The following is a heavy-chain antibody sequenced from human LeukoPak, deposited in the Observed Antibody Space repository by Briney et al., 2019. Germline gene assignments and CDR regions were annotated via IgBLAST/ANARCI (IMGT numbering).Heavy chain of an antibody. J-gene: IGHJ6*02. CDR2: IVVGSGNT. D-gene: IGHD3/OR15-3a*01. CDR1: GFTFTSSA. Sequence: SVKVSCKASGFTFTSSAMQWVRQARGQRLEWIVWIVVGSGNTNYAQKFQERVTITRDMSTSTAYMELSSLRSEDTAVYYCAARSWTGDYYYGMDVWGQGTTVTVSS. CDR3: AARSWTGDYYYGMDV. V-gene: IGHV1-58*02.